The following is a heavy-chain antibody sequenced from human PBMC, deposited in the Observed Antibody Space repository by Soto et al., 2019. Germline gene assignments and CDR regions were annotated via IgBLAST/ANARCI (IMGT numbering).Heavy chain of an antibody. D-gene: IGHD5-18*01. CDR3: ARGGYSYRYGY. CDR2: IIPIFGTA. V-gene: IGHV1-69*13. CDR1: GGTFSSYA. J-gene: IGHJ4*02. Sequence: GASVKVSCKASGGTFSSYASSWVRQAPGQGLEWMGGIIPIFGTANYAQKFQGRVTITADESTSTAYMELSSLRSEDTAVYYCARGGYSYRYGYWGQGTLVTVSS.